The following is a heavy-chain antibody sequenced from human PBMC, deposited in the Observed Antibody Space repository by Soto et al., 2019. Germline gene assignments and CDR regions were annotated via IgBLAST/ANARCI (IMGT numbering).Heavy chain of an antibody. Sequence: SLRLSCSASGFTFSSEAMHWVRQAPGKGLEWVAVISYDGSNIYYADSGRGRFSISRDNSKNTLYVQMNSLRLEDTAVYYCARETRYSSGYYDSWGQGTLFTVS. J-gene: IGHJ4*02. D-gene: IGHD6-19*01. CDR2: ISYDGSNI. V-gene: IGHV3-30-3*01. CDR3: ARETRYSSGYYDS. CDR1: GFTFSSEA.